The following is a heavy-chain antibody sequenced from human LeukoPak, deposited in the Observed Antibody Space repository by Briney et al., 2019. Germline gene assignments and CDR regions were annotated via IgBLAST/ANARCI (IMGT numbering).Heavy chain of an antibody. Sequence: PSETLSLTCTVSGGSISSYYWSWIRQPPGKGLEWIGYIYYSGSTNYNPSLKSRVTISVDTSKNQFSLKLSSVTAADTAVYYCATLYGSSPYYFDYWGQGTLVTVPS. D-gene: IGHD6-13*01. CDR3: ATLYGSSPYYFDY. J-gene: IGHJ4*02. CDR1: GGSISSYY. V-gene: IGHV4-59*08. CDR2: IYYSGST.